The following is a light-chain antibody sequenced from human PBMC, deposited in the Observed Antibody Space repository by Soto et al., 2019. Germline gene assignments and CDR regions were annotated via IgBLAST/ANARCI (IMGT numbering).Light chain of an antibody. Sequence: QSVLTQPPSVSGAPGQRVTSSCTGSSSNIGAGHDVHWYQQLPGTAPKLLIYGNSNRPSGVPDRFSGSKSGTSASLAITGLQAEDEADYYCQSYDSSLSVVFGGGTKLTVL. V-gene: IGLV1-40*01. CDR2: GNS. J-gene: IGLJ2*01. CDR3: QSYDSSLSVV. CDR1: SSNIGAGHD.